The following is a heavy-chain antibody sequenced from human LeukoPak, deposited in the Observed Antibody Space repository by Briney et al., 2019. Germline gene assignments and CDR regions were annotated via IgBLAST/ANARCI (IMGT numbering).Heavy chain of an antibody. D-gene: IGHD3-22*01. CDR3: AREYYDRSGYYSFDH. Sequence: PGGSLRLSCAASGFSFSDYYMSWIRQAPGKGLEWLSYISRGGNTIYYADSVRGRFTISRDNVKNSLYLQMNGLRAEDTAVYYCAREYYDRSGYYSFDHWGQGTLVTVSS. CDR2: ISRGGNTI. CDR1: GFSFSDYY. J-gene: IGHJ4*02. V-gene: IGHV3-11*01.